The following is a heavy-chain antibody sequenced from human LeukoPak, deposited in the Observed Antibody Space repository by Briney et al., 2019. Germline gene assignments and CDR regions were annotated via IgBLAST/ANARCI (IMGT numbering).Heavy chain of an antibody. J-gene: IGHJ3*02. D-gene: IGHD6-13*01. CDR2: IYTSGST. Sequence: SETLSLTCTVSGGSISSGSYYWSRIRQPAGKGLEWIGRIYTSGSTNYNPSLKSRVTLSVDTSKNQFSLKLSSVTAADTAVYYCARDLFSSSWYANDAFDIWGQGTMVTVSS. V-gene: IGHV4-61*02. CDR3: ARDLFSSSWYANDAFDI. CDR1: GGSISSGSYY.